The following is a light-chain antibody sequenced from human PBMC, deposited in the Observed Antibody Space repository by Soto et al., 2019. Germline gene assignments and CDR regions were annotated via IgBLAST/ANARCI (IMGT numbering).Light chain of an antibody. V-gene: IGLV2-14*01. Sequence: QSALTQPASVSGSPGQSITISCTGSSSDVGGYNYVSWYQHHPGKAPKLMIYGVTNRPSGVSDRFSGSKSGNTASLTISGLQAEDEADYHCSSYTNSATGVFGTGTKLTVL. J-gene: IGLJ1*01. CDR2: GVT. CDR3: SSYTNSATGV. CDR1: SSDVGGYNY.